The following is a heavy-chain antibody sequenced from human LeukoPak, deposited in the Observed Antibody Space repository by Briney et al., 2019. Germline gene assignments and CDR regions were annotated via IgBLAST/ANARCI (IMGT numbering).Heavy chain of an antibody. J-gene: IGHJ3*02. CDR3: TTDKRGYSGYYRRGVGATDRAFDI. V-gene: IGHV3-15*01. D-gene: IGHD5-12*01. CDR1: GFTFSNAW. Sequence: GGSLRLSCAASGFTFSNAWMSWVRQAPGKGLEWVGRIKSKTDGGTTDYAAPVKGRFTISRDDSKNTLYLQMNSLKTEDTAVYYCTTDKRGYSGYYRRGVGATDRAFDIWGQGTMVTVSS. CDR2: IKSKTDGGTT.